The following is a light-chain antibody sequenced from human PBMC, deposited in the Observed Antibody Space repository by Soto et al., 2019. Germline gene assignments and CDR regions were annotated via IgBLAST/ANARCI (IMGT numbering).Light chain of an antibody. Sequence: QSVLTQPASVSGSPGQSITISCTGTSSDIGSHNFVSWHQQHPGKAPKFIIYGVSNRPSGVSNRVSGSKSGNTASLTISGLQADDEADYYCSSYTSTYIGGVGGGTKLTVL. J-gene: IGLJ2*01. CDR2: GVS. CDR3: SSYTSTYIGG. V-gene: IGLV2-14*01. CDR1: SSDIGSHNF.